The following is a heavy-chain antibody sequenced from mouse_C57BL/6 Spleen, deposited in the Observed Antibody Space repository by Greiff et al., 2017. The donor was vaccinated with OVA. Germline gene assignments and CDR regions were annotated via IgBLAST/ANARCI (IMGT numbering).Heavy chain of an antibody. CDR1: GYTFTDYY. CDR3: ARYYSNYGYFDV. V-gene: IGHV1-76*01. CDR2: IYPGSGNT. Sequence: QVQLQQSGAELVRPGASVKLSCKASGYTFTDYYINWVKQRPGQGLEWIARIYPGSGNTYYNEKFKGKATLTAEKSSSTAYMQLSSLTSEDSAVYFCARYYSNYGYFDVWGTGTTVTVSS. J-gene: IGHJ1*03. D-gene: IGHD2-5*01.